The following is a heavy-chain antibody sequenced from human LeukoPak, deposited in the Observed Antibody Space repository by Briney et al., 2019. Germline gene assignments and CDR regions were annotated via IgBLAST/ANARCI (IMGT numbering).Heavy chain of an antibody. D-gene: IGHD2-2*01. J-gene: IGHJ5*02. CDR1: GGSISSYY. Sequence: SETRSLTCTVSGGSISSYYWSWIRQPPGKGLEWIGYIYTSGSTNYNPSLKSRVTISVDTSKNQFSLKLSSVTAADTAVYYCARRILVPQGGDWFDPWGQGTLVTVSS. CDR2: IYTSGST. V-gene: IGHV4-4*09. CDR3: ARRILVPQGGDWFDP.